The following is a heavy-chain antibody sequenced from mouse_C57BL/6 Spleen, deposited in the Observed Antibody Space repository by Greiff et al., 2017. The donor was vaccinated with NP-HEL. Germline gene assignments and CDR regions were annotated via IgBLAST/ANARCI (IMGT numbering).Heavy chain of an antibody. CDR3: ARRERYYDYDPYYYAMDY. V-gene: IGHV1-72*01. Sequence: QVQLQQPGAELVKPGASVKLSCKASGYTFTSYWMHWVKQRPGRGLEWIGRIAPNSGGTKYNEKFKSKATLTVDKPSSTAYMQLSSLTSEDSAVYYCARRERYYDYDPYYYAMDYWGQGTSVTVSS. CDR2: IAPNSGGT. J-gene: IGHJ4*01. CDR1: GYTFTSYW. D-gene: IGHD2-4*01.